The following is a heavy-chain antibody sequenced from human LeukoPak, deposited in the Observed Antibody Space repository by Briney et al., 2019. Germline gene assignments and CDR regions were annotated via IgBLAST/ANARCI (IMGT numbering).Heavy chain of an antibody. CDR3: ASELYYDSSGYYPY. CDR1: GGTFSSYA. Sequence: RASMKVSCKASGGTFSSYAISWVRQAPGQGLEWMGGIIPIFGTANYAQKFQGRVTITADESTSTAYMELSSLRSEDTAVYYCASELYYDSSGYYPYWGQGTLVTVSS. D-gene: IGHD3-22*01. J-gene: IGHJ4*02. CDR2: IIPIFGTA. V-gene: IGHV1-69*13.